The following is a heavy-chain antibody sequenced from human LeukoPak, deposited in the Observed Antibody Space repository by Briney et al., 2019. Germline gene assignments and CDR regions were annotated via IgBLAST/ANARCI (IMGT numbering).Heavy chain of an antibody. CDR1: GYTFTGYY. D-gene: IGHD4-11*01. J-gene: IGHJ4*02. CDR2: INPNSGGT. CDR3: ARERRTTVTGDY. V-gene: IGHV1-2*06. Sequence: ASVKVSCKASGYTFTGYYMHWVRQAPGQGLEWMGRINPNSGGTNYAQKFQGRVTMTRDTSISTTYVELSRLRSDDTAVYYCARERRTTVTGDYWGQGTLVTVSS.